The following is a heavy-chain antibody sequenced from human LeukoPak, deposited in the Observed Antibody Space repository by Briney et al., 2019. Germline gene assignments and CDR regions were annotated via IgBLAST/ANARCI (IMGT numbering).Heavy chain of an antibody. CDR1: GFTFSNSW. D-gene: IGHD4-17*01. CDR2: IKADGSNR. J-gene: IGHJ6*02. Sequence: GGSLRLSCAASGFTFSNSWMNWVRQAPGKGLEWVANIKADGSNRNYADSVKGRFTISRDNAKNSLYLQLNSLRAEDTAVYYCAAFPMTTVTTGYYYGMDVWGQGTTVTVSS. V-gene: IGHV3-7*05. CDR3: AAFPMTTVTTGYYYGMDV.